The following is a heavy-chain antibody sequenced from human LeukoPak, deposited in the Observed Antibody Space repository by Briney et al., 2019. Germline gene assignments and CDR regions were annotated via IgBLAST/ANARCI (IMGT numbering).Heavy chain of an antibody. CDR3: AKAPAAGTGWFDP. J-gene: IGHJ5*02. Sequence: GRSLRLSCAASGFTFDDYAMHWVRQAPGKGLEWVSGISWNSGSIGSADSVKGRFTISRDNAKNSLYLQMNSLRAEDTALYYCAKAPAAGTGWFDPWGQGTLVTVSS. D-gene: IGHD6-13*01. CDR2: ISWNSGSI. CDR1: GFTFDDYA. V-gene: IGHV3-9*01.